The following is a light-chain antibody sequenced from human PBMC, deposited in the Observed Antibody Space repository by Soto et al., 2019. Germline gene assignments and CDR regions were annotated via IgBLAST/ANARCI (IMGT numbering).Light chain of an antibody. J-gene: IGKJ1*01. CDR2: GAS. CDR3: QQYGSLSWA. Sequence: EIVLTQSPGTLSLSPGESATLSCLASQSVGSDFLAWYQQRPGQPPRILIFGASGRATGIPDRFSGSGSGTDFTLTISRLEPEDFAVYYCQQYGSLSWAFGQGTKVDI. V-gene: IGKV3-20*01. CDR1: QSVGSDF.